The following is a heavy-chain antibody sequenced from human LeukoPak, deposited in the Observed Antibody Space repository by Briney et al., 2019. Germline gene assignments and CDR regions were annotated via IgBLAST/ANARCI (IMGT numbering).Heavy chain of an antibody. CDR2: INHSGST. J-gene: IGHJ4*02. CDR1: GGSLSGYY. D-gene: IGHD6-13*01. CDR3: ARARRYSSSWYPVSEPWRFDY. Sequence: SETLSLTCAVYGGSLSGYYWSWIRQPPGKGLEWIGEINHSGSTNYNPSLKSRVTISVDTSKNQFSLKLSSVTAADTAVYYCARARRYSSSWYPVSEPWRFDYWGQGTLVTVSS. V-gene: IGHV4-34*01.